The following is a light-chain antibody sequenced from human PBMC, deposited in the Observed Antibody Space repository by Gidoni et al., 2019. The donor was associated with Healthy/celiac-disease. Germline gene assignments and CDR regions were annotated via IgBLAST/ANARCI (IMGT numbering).Light chain of an antibody. CDR3: QAWDSSTHVV. CDR1: NWGDNY. V-gene: IGLV3-1*01. J-gene: IGLJ2*01. Sequence: SYELTQPPSVSVSPGQTASITCSGDNWGDNYACWYQQKPGQSPVLVIYHASKRPSGIPERFSGSNSGNTATLTISGTQAMDEADYYCQAWDSSTHVVFGGGTKLTVL. CDR2: HAS.